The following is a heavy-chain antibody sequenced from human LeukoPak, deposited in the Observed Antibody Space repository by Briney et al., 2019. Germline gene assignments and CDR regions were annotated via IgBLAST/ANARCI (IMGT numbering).Heavy chain of an antibody. CDR2: ISSSSSDI. CDR1: GFTLSSYA. V-gene: IGHV3-21*01. D-gene: IGHD4-23*01. J-gene: IGHJ3*02. Sequence: GGSLRLSCTGSGFTLSSYAMNWVRRAPGQGLEWVSSISSSSSDIYYTASVKGRFTISRDNAKNSLCLQMNSLRAEDTAVYYCVTDYGGSSGAFDIWGQGTMVTVSS. CDR3: VTDYGGSSGAFDI.